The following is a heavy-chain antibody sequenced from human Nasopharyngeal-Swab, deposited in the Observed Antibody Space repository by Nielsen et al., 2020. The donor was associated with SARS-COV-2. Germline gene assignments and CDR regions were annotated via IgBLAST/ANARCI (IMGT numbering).Heavy chain of an antibody. J-gene: IGHJ6*02. D-gene: IGHD6-13*01. CDR3: ARISAAPPPYYGMDV. CDR1: GFTFSSYA. CDR2: IIPIFGTA. Sequence: SVKVSCKASGFTFSSYAISWVRQAPGQGLEWMGGIIPIFGTANYAQKFQGRVTITADESTSTAYMELSSLRSEDTAVYYCARISAAPPPYYGMDVWGQGTTVTVSS. V-gene: IGHV1-69*13.